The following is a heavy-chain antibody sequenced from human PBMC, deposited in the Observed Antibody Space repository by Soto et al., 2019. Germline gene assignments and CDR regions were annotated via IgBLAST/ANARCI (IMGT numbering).Heavy chain of an antibody. D-gene: IGHD2-2*01. V-gene: IGHV3-23*01. J-gene: IGHJ6*02. Sequence: PGGSLRLSWEALGLPFGGYPMGWFRQAPGGGLEWVSAISGSGGSTYYADSVKGRFTISRDNSKNTLYLQMNSLRAEDTAVYYCAKDIVVVPAATRNYYYYGMDVWGQGTTVTVSS. CDR3: AKDIVVVPAATRNYYYYGMDV. CDR2: ISGSGGST. CDR1: GLPFGGYP.